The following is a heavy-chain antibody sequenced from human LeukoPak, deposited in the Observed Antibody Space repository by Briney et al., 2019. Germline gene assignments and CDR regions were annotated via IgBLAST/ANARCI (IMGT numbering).Heavy chain of an antibody. CDR2: IHYSGSA. J-gene: IGHJ3*02. CDR1: NGPINTYQ. D-gene: IGHD3-16*02. CDR3: ARVQRLGELSLLGAFDI. V-gene: IGHV4-59*12. Sequence: SETLSLTCTVSNGPINTYQWSWIRQPPGKGLEWIGNIHYSGSANYNPSLKSRVIISVDTSTNQFSLKLSSVTAADTAVYYCARVQRLGELSLLGAFDIWGQGTMVTVSS.